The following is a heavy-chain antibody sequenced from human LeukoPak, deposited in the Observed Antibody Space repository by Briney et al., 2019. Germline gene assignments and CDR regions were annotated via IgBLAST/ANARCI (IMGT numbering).Heavy chain of an antibody. J-gene: IGHJ5*02. V-gene: IGHV1-2*02. D-gene: IGHD5-12*01. CDR3: ARDTIVATITSVWFDP. CDR1: GYTFTGYY. Sequence: ASVKVSCKASGYTFTGYYMHWVRQAPGQGLEWMGWINPNSGGTNYAQKLQGRVTMTTDTSTSTAYMELRSLRSDDTAVYYCARDTIVATITSVWFDPWGQGTLVTVSS. CDR2: INPNSGGT.